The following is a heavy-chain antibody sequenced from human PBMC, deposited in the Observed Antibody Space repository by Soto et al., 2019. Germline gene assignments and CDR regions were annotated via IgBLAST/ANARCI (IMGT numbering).Heavy chain of an antibody. CDR2: IIPIFGTA. CDR3: ARGAMVRGVIISDAPPFFNY. J-gene: IGHJ4*02. D-gene: IGHD3-10*01. CDR1: GATFSSYA. Sequence: QVQLVQSGAEVKKPGSSVKVSCKASGATFSSYAISWVRQAPGQGLEWMGGIIPIFGTANYAQKFQGRVTITADESTSTAYMELSSLRSEDTAVYYCARGAMVRGVIISDAPPFFNYWGQGTLVTVSS. V-gene: IGHV1-69*01.